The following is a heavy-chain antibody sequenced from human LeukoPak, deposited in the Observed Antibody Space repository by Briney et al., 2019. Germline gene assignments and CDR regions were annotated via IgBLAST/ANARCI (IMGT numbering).Heavy chain of an antibody. V-gene: IGHV4-30-4*01. D-gene: IGHD6-19*01. J-gene: IGHJ4*02. CDR2: IYYSGST. CDR3: ARGVRIAVADPHLDY. CDR1: GGSISSGDYY. Sequence: PSETLSLTCTVSGGSISSGDYYWSWIRQPPGKGLEWIGYIYYSGSTYYNPSLKSRVTISVDTSKKQFSLRLSSVTAADTAVYFCARGVRIAVADPHLDYWGQGTLVTVSS.